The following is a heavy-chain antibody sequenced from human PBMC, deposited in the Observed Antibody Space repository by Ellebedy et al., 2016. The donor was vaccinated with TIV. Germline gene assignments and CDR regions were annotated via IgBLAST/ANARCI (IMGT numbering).Heavy chain of an antibody. J-gene: IGHJ6*02. CDR2: IYYSGST. CDR3: ARDGGVAAAGTSAITYYYGMDV. CDR1: GGSISSGGYY. D-gene: IGHD6-13*01. Sequence: SETLSLTXAVSGGSISSGGYYWSWIRQPPGKGLEWIGYIYYSGSTNYNPSLKSRVTISVDTSKNQFSLKLSSVTAADTAVYYCARDGGVAAAGTSAITYYYGMDVWGQGTTVTVSS. V-gene: IGHV4-61*08.